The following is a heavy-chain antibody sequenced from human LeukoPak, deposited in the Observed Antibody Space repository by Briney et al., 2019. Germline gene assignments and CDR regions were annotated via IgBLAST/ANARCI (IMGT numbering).Heavy chain of an antibody. D-gene: IGHD1-1*01. V-gene: IGHV3-48*01. J-gene: IGHJ3*02. CDR2: ISSSSSTI. CDR1: GFTFSSYS. Sequence: GGSLRLSCAASGFTFSSYSMNWVRQAPGKGLEWVSYISSSSSTIYCADSVKGQFTISRDNAKNSLYLQMNSLRAEDTAVYYCARTRGELERRRAAFDIWGQGTMVTVSS. CDR3: ARTRGELERRRAAFDI.